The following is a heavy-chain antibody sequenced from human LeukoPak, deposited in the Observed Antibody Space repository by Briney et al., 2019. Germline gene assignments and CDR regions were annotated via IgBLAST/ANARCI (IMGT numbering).Heavy chain of an antibody. J-gene: IGHJ3*02. Sequence: GGSLRLSCAASGFTFSSYSMNWVRQAPGKGLEWVSSISSSSSYIYYADSVKGRFTISRDNAKNSLYLQMNSLRAEDTAVYYCARSSTNYYDSSGAGYAFDIWGQGTMVTVSS. CDR3: ARSSTNYYDSSGAGYAFDI. D-gene: IGHD3-22*01. CDR1: GFTFSSYS. V-gene: IGHV3-21*01. CDR2: ISSSSSYI.